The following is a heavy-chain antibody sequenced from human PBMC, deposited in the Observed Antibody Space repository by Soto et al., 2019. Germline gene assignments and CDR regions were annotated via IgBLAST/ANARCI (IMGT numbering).Heavy chain of an antibody. Sequence: ASVKVSCKASGYTFTSYAMHWVRQAPGQRLEWMGWINAGNGNTKYSQKFQGRVTITRDTSASTAYMELSSLRSEDTAVYYCARGSGWYQILDASDIWRQGTMVTVSS. CDR2: INAGNGNT. J-gene: IGHJ3*02. D-gene: IGHD6-19*01. CDR3: ARGSGWYQILDASDI. V-gene: IGHV1-3*01. CDR1: GYTFTSYA.